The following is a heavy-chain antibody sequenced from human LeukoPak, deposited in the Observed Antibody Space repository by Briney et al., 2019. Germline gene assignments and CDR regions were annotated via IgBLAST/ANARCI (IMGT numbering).Heavy chain of an antibody. J-gene: IGHJ4*02. CDR2: INQDGSVK. CDR1: GFTFSSYW. D-gene: IGHD6-19*01. CDR3: ARAPGIAVAGTSPDY. V-gene: IGHV3-7*01. Sequence: GDSLRLSCAVSGFTFSSYWMIWFRQAPGKGLEWVAHINQDGSVKNYVDSVKGRFTISRDNANNFLYLQMNSLRAEDTAVYYCARAPGIAVAGTSPDYWGQGTLVTVSS.